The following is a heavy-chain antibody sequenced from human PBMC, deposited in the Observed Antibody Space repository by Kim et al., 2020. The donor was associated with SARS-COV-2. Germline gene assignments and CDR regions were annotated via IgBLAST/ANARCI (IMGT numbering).Heavy chain of an antibody. D-gene: IGHD6-19*01. V-gene: IGHV1-3*01. CDR2: INAGNGNT. CDR1: GYTFTSYA. CDR3: ATSGWYCNWYFDL. Sequence: ASVKVSCKASGYTFTSYAMHWVRQAPGQRLEWMGWINAGNGNTKYSQKFQGRVTITRDTSASTAYMELSSLRSEDTAVYYCATSGWYCNWYFDLWGRGTLVTVSS. J-gene: IGHJ2*01.